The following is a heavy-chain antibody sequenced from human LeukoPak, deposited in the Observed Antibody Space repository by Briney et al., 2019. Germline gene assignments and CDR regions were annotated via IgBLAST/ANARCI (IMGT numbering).Heavy chain of an antibody. V-gene: IGHV3-30*18. CDR1: GFTVSSNY. D-gene: IGHD5-12*01. J-gene: IGHJ4*02. CDR2: ISYDGSNK. CDR3: AKDHEAEMATHNDY. Sequence: GGSLRLSCAASGFTVSSNYMSWVRQAPGKGLEWVAVISYDGSNKYYADSVKGRFTISRDNSKNTLYLQMNSLRAEDTAVYYCAKDHEAEMATHNDYWGQGTLVTVSS.